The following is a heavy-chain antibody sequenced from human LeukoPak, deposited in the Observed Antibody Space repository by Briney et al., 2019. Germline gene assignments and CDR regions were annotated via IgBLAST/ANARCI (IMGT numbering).Heavy chain of an antibody. J-gene: IGHJ4*02. CDR1: GFTVSSHY. V-gene: IGHV3-66*02. CDR2: IYSGGST. CDR3: ARDRGGVEFEY. Sequence: GGSLRLSCAGAGFTVSSHYMNWVRQAPGKGLEWVSVIYSGGSTYYADSVKGRFTTSRDNSNNTLYLQMNSLRAEDTAVYYCARDRGGVEFEYWGQGTLVTVSS. D-gene: IGHD3-16*01.